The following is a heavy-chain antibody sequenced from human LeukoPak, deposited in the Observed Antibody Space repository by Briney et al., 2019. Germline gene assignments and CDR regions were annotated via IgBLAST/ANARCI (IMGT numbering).Heavy chain of an antibody. CDR1: GGSLCSSANF. CDR3: ARHEEEDGYNAKTFDY. V-gene: IGHV4-39*01. J-gene: IGHJ4*02. CDR2: TYYSRNT. Sequence: PSETLSLTCTVSGGSLCSSANFWGWVRQPPGRGLEWIASTYYSRNTYYNPSLKSQVTISVHTSKNQFSLKLSSVTAADMAVYYCARHEEEDGYNAKTFDYWGQGTLVTVSS. D-gene: IGHD5-24*01.